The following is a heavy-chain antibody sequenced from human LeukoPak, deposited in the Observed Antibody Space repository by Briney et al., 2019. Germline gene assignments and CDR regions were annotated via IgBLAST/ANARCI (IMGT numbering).Heavy chain of an antibody. J-gene: IGHJ3*02. D-gene: IGHD1-26*01. CDR3: STVSVLHAARYAIDI. CDR1: GFTVSSNY. V-gene: IGHV3-53*01. Sequence: GGSLRLSCAASGFTVSSNYMTWVRQAPGKGLEWVSVIYPGGSAYYIDSVKGRFTISRDNSKNTLYLQMNSLIAEDTAVYYYSTVSVLHAARYAIDIWGRGTMVTVSS. CDR2: IYPGGSA.